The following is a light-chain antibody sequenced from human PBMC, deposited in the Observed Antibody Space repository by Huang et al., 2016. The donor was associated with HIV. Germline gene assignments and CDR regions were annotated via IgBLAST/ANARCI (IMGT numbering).Light chain of an antibody. CDR2: KVS. J-gene: IGKJ5*01. V-gene: IGKV2-30*01. CDR3: MQGTHWPPVT. CDR1: HSLEYNVGNIY. Sequence: EVVMTQSPASLPVTLAQPASMSCRSSHSLEYNVGNIYLNWFHQRPGQPPRRLLYKVSQRDSGVPDRFCGGGSCTEFSLTISRVEAEDIGFYYCMQGTHWPPVTFGQGTRLEIK.